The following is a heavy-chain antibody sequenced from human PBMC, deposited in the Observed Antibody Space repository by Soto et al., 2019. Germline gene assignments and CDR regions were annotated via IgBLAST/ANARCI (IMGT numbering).Heavy chain of an antibody. J-gene: IGHJ6*03. Sequence: ASVKVSCKASGGTFSSYTISWVRQAPGQGLEWMGRIIPILGIANYAQKFQGRVTITADKSTSTAYMELSSLRSEDTAVYYCARGCSSSSGSGYYSYSYMDVLGKGNTVTVSS. CDR1: GGTFSSYT. V-gene: IGHV1-69*02. CDR2: IIPILGIA. D-gene: IGHD6-6*01. CDR3: ARGCSSSSGSGYYSYSYMDV.